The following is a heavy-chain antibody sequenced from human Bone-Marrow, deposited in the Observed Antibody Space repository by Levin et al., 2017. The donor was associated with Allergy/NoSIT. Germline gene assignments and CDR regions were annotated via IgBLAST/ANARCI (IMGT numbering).Heavy chain of an antibody. V-gene: IGHV3-30*04. CDR1: GFTFSSYA. CDR3: AREIRDTLYDSSGYYLNYFDY. CDR2: ISYDGSNK. J-gene: IGHJ4*02. D-gene: IGHD3-22*01. Sequence: GESLKISCAASGFTFSSYAMHWVRQAPGKGLEWVAVISYDGSNKYYADSVKGRFTISRDNSKNTLYLQMNSLRAEDTAVYYCAREIRDTLYDSSGYYLNYFDYWGQGTLVTVSS.